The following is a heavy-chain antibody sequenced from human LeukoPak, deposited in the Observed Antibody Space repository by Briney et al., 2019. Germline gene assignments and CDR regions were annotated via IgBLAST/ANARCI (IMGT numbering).Heavy chain of an antibody. Sequence: SETLSLTCAVYGGSFSGYYWSWLRQPPGKGLEWIGEINHSGSTNYNPSLKSRVTISVDTSKNQFSLKLSSVTAADTAVYYCASEVVAATLDYWGQGTLVTVSS. J-gene: IGHJ4*02. D-gene: IGHD2-15*01. V-gene: IGHV4-34*01. CDR1: GGSFSGYY. CDR3: ASEVVAATLDY. CDR2: INHSGST.